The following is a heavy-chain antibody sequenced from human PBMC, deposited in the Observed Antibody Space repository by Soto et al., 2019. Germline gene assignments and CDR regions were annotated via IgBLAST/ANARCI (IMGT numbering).Heavy chain of an antibody. CDR1: GYTFTGYY. CDR2: IIPDSGAT. V-gene: IGHV1-2*02. J-gene: IGHJ5*02. CDR3: ARGDRITIFGVMTWVAR. Sequence: GASVKVSCKASGYTFTGYYIHWVRQAPGQGLEWMGWIIPDSGATNYTQKFQGRVTMTSETSTNTAFLELSRLRSEDTAVYFCARGDRITIFGVMTWVARWGQGTLATVTS. D-gene: IGHD3-3*01.